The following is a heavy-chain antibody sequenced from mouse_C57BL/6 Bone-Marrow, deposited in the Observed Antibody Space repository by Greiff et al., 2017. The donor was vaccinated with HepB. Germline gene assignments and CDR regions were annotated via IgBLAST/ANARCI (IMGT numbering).Heavy chain of an antibody. CDR2: INPSNGGT. J-gene: IGHJ3*01. Sequence: QVQLQQPGTELVKPGASVKLSCKASGYTFTSYWMHWVKQRPGQGLEWIGNINPSNGGTNYNEKFKSKATLTVDKSSSTAYMQHSSLTSEDSAVYCCAPLYYYGSSYEGFAYWGQGTLVTVSA. V-gene: IGHV1-53*01. D-gene: IGHD1-1*01. CDR3: APLYYYGSSYEGFAY. CDR1: GYTFTSYW.